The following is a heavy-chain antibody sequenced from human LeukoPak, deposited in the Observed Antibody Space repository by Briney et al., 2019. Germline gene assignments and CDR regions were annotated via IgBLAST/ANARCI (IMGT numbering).Heavy chain of an antibody. CDR2: ISSSSSYI. J-gene: IGHJ4*02. CDR3: ARSQERSSYLQTAGY. CDR1: GFTFSSYS. Sequence: GGSLRLPCAASGFTFSSYSMNWVRQAPGKGLEWVSSISSSSSYIYYADSVKGRFTISRDNAKNSLYLQMNSLRAEDTAVYYCARSQERSSYLQTAGYWGQGTLVTVSS. D-gene: IGHD2-2*01. V-gene: IGHV3-21*01.